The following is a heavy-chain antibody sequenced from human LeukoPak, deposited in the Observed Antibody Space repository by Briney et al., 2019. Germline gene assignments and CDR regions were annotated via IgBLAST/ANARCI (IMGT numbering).Heavy chain of an antibody. J-gene: IGHJ4*02. CDR3: ARHQFGCSGSYFLFDY. CDR1: GGSISSGGYY. CDR2: IYYSGST. Sequence: SETLSLTCTVPGGSISSGGYYWSWIRQHPGRCLEWIGYIYYSGSTYYNPPRKSRVTTPVDTSKTQFSLKLSSVTAADTAVYYCARHQFGCSGSYFLFDYWGQGTLVTVSS. V-gene: IGHV4-31*03. D-gene: IGHD3-10*02.